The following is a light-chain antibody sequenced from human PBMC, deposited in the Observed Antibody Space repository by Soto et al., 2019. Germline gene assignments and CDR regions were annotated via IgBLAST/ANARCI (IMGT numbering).Light chain of an antibody. V-gene: IGKV3-11*01. CDR3: QQRADWPLS. CDR2: DTS. Sequence: EVMLTQSPATLSLSPGEGATLSCRASQSVSNYLAWYQQRPGQAPRPLIYDTSKRATGIPARFSGSGSGTDFTLTISSLEPEDFAVYYCQQRADWPLSFGGGTKVDIK. CDR1: QSVSNY. J-gene: IGKJ4*01.